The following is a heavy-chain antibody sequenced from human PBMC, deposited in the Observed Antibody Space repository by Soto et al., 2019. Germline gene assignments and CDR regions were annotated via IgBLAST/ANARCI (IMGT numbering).Heavy chain of an antibody. CDR2: ISSDGSNK. CDR3: ARDFNQVLPGYYFDY. D-gene: IGHD2-8*02. J-gene: IGHJ4*02. V-gene: IGHV3-30-3*01. CDR1: GFTFSSYA. Sequence: GGSLRLSCAASGFTFSSYAMHWVRQAPGKGLEWVAVISSDGSNKYYADSVKGRFTISRDNSKNTLYLQMISLRGDDTAVYYCARDFNQVLPGYYFDYWGQGTLVTVSS.